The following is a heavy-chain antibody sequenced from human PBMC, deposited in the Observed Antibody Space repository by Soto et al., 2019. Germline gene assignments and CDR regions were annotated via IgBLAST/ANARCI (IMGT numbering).Heavy chain of an antibody. Sequence: GGSLRLSCAASGFTFTDYALSWVRQAPGKGLEWVATISGIGGSTYLADSVKGRLSISRDNSKNTVSLLMDSLRAEDTAVYFCARGSSGYISSWYYFDYWGRGTLVTVSS. V-gene: IGHV3-23*01. CDR3: ARGSSGYISSWYYFDY. CDR1: GFTFTDYA. D-gene: IGHD6-13*01. J-gene: IGHJ4*02. CDR2: ISGIGGST.